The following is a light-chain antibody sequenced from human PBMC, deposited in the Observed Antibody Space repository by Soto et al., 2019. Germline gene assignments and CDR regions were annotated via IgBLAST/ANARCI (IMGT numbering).Light chain of an antibody. CDR3: QQYEKWPPSIT. Sequence: EIVMTQSPATLSVSPGDRATLSCRAGQPLINNVAWYQHKPGQAPRLLIYGTSTRATGISARFSGGGSGTEFTLTISSLQSEDFAVYYCQQYEKWPPSITFGQGTRLEIK. CDR1: QPLINN. V-gene: IGKV3-15*01. CDR2: GTS. J-gene: IGKJ5*01.